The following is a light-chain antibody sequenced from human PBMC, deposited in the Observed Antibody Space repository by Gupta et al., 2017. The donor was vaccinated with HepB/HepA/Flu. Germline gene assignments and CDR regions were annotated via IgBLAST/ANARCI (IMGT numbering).Light chain of an antibody. CDR3: HQFGTSYPT. CDR1: QSVSTSY. J-gene: IGKJ1*01. V-gene: IGKV3D-20*01. Sequence: EVVLTHSPATLSLSPGERATLSCGASQSVSTSYLAWYQQKPGLAPRLLIYDASNRATGIPDRFSGSGSGTDFTLTISSLEPEDSALYYCHQFGTSYPTFGQGTKVEIK. CDR2: DAS.